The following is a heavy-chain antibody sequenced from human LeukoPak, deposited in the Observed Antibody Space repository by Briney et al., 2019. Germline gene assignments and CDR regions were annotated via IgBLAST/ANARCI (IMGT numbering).Heavy chain of an antibody. CDR2: MNPNSGNT. V-gene: IGHV1-8*01. CDR3: ARAPPYSSGQARNLGVY. J-gene: IGHJ4*02. CDR1: GYTFTSYD. Sequence: ASVKVSCKASGYTFTSYDINWVRQATGQGLEWMGWMNPNSGNTGYAQKFQGRVTMTRNTSISTAYMELSSLRSEDTAVYYCARAPPYSSGQARNLGVYWGQGTLVTVSS. D-gene: IGHD6-19*01.